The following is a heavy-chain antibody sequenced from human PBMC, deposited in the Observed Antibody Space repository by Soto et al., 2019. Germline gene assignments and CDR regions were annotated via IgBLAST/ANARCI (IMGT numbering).Heavy chain of an antibody. V-gene: IGHV1-2*02. D-gene: IGHD2-2*02. CDR2: INPNSGGT. Sequence: ASVKVSCKASGYTFSGYYIHWLRQAPGQGLEWMGWINPNSGGTNYAQKFQGRVTVTRDTPTSTAYMELSRLTSDDTAVYYCTRSLTEGYCTITGCYTRPLYGMDVWGQGTTVTVSS. J-gene: IGHJ6*02. CDR3: TRSLTEGYCTITGCYTRPLYGMDV. CDR1: GYTFSGYY.